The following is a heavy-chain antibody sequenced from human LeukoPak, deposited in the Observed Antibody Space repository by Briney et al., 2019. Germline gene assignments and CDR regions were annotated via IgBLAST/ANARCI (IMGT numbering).Heavy chain of an antibody. V-gene: IGHV3-30*02. D-gene: IGHD2/OR15-2a*01. J-gene: IGHJ4*02. CDR1: GFTFSNYG. Sequence: GGSLRLSCAASGFTFSNYGMHRVRQAPGKGLEWVAFIRYDGSNKFYADSVKDRFTISRDSSKNTLYLQMNSLRAEDTAVYYCAKDRTTGSDYWGQGTLVTVSS. CDR3: AKDRTTGSDY. CDR2: IRYDGSNK.